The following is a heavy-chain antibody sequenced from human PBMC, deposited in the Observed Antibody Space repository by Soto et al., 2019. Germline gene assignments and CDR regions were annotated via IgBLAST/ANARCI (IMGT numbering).Heavy chain of an antibody. V-gene: IGHV1-2*02. CDR1: GYTFTGYY. Sequence: ASVKVSCKASGYTFTGYYMHWVRQAAGQGLEWMGWINPNSGGTNYAQKFQGRVTMTRDTSISTAYMELSRLRSDDAAVYYCARTQVATMRATYYYYGMDVWGQGTTVTVSS. J-gene: IGHJ6*02. D-gene: IGHD5-12*01. CDR3: ARTQVATMRATYYYYGMDV. CDR2: INPNSGGT.